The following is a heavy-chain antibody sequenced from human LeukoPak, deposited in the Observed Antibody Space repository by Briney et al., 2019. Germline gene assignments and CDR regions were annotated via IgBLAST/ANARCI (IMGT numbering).Heavy chain of an antibody. V-gene: IGHV3-21*01. CDR3: ARGAVRGGFDY. Sequence: GGSLRLSCAASGFTFSSYSMNWVRQAPGKGLEWVSSISSCSSYIYYADSVKGRFTISRDNAKNSLYLQMNSLRAEDTAVYYCARGAVRGGFDYWGQGTLVTVSS. CDR2: ISSCSSYI. CDR1: GFTFSSYS. D-gene: IGHD3-10*01. J-gene: IGHJ4*02.